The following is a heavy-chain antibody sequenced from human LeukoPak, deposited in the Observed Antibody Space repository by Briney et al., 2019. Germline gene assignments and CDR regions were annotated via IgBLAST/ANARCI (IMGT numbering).Heavy chain of an antibody. CDR3: ARDNWNYGSSMDV. J-gene: IGHJ6*02. Sequence: PSETPSLTCTVSGGSISSYYWSWIRKPPGKGLEWIGYIYYSGSTNYNPSLKSRVTISVDTSKNQFSLKLSSVTAADTAVYYCARDNWNYGSSMDVWGQGTTVTVSS. CDR2: IYYSGST. D-gene: IGHD1-7*01. CDR1: GGSISSYY. V-gene: IGHV4-59*01.